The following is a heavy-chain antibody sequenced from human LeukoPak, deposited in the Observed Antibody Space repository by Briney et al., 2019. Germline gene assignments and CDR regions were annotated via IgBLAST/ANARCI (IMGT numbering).Heavy chain of an antibody. V-gene: IGHV3-53*01. CDR1: GFTVSRNY. D-gene: IGHD5-18*01. CDR3: ARFRTAMQLWKGYYFDY. CDR2: IYSDGST. J-gene: IGHJ4*02. Sequence: GGSLRLSCAASGFTVSRNYMSWVRQAPGKGLEWVSVIYSDGSTYHADSVKGRFTISRDNSKNTLYLQMNSLRAEDTAVYYCARFRTAMQLWKGYYFDYWGQGTLVTVSS.